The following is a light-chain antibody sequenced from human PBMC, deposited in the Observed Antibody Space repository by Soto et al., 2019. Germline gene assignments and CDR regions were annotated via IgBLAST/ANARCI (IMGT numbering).Light chain of an antibody. CDR2: GAS. V-gene: IGKV3-20*01. CDR3: QPYRSSPPEFT. CDR1: QTISSNY. J-gene: IGKJ3*01. Sequence: EIVLTQSPGTLSLSAGERATLSGRASQTISSNYLAWYQQKPGQAPRLLIFGASYRATGTPDRFSGSVSGTDFTLTISRREPEDVAFYYCQPYRSSPPEFTFGPGTKVDIK.